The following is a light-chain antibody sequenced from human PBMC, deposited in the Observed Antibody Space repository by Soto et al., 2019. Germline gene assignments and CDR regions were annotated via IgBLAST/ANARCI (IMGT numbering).Light chain of an antibody. V-gene: IGLV2-14*01. Sequence: QSVLTQLPSVSGSPGQSVTISCTGTSSDVGGYNYVSWYQQHPGKAPKLMIYEVSNQPLGVSNRFSGSKSGNTASLTISGLQAEDVADYYCTSYTSSSTRAVYGTGPKVNVL. J-gene: IGLJ1*01. CDR2: EVS. CDR3: TSYTSSSTRAV. CDR1: SSDVGGYNY.